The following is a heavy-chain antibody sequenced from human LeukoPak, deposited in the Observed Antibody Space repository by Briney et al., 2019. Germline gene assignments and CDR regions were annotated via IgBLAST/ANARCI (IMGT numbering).Heavy chain of an antibody. Sequence: GASVKVSCKAPGYTFTSYDINWVRQATGQGLEWMGWMNPNSGNTGYAQKFQGRVTMTRNTSISTAYMELSSLRSEDTAVYYCARGNYDFWSGYSPFDYWGQGTLVTVSS. J-gene: IGHJ4*02. CDR3: ARGNYDFWSGYSPFDY. CDR2: MNPNSGNT. V-gene: IGHV1-8*01. CDR1: GYTFTSYD. D-gene: IGHD3-3*01.